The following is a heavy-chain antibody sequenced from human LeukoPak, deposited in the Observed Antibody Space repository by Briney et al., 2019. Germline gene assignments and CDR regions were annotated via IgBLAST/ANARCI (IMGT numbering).Heavy chain of an antibody. CDR2: IIPLFGAP. D-gene: IGHD1-1*01. Sequence: ASVKVSRKTSGGTFSSSAFSWVREAPGQQVGCMGGIIPLFGAPTYAQNFQPTATITADTYTSTVYLQLSSLTSADTAVYSCAALLEPTSTDLDDYWGQGTPVTVSS. J-gene: IGHJ4*02. CDR1: GGTFSSSA. V-gene: IGHV1-69*06. CDR3: AALLEPTSTDLDDY.